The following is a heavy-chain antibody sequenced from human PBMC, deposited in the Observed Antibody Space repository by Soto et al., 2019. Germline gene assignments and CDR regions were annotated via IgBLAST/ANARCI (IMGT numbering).Heavy chain of an antibody. CDR3: ARVPSPFDYSYAMDA. Sequence: PSETLSLTCTVSGDSISSGNKYWSWIRQAPGKGLEWIGYIFSSGTTYYNPSLKSRLTMSLDTSQNQFSLRLASVTDADSAVYYCARVPSPFDYSYAMDAWGEGTTVTCSS. D-gene: IGHD3-16*01. V-gene: IGHV4-30-4*01. CDR2: IFSSGTT. CDR1: GDSISSGNKY. J-gene: IGHJ6*04.